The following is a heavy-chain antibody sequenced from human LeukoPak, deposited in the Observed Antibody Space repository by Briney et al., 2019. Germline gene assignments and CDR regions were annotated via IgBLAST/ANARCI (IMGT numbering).Heavy chain of an antibody. CDR1: GFTFSGSA. D-gene: IGHD3-9*01. J-gene: IGHJ6*04. CDR3: TRQGNTAYDMVDV. Sequence: GGSLKLSCAASGFTFSGSAMHWVRQASGQGLEWVGRIRSKANSYATAYAASVKGRFTISRDDSKNTAYLQMNSLKTEDTAVYYCTRQGNTAYDMVDVWGKGTTVTVSS. CDR2: IRSKANSYAT. V-gene: IGHV3-73*01.